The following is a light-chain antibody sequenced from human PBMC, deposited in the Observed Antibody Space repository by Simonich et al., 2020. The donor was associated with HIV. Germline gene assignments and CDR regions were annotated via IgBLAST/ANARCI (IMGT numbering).Light chain of an antibody. CDR3: SSYTSSSTRI. CDR2: DVS. J-gene: IGLJ2*01. V-gene: IGLV2-14*03. CDR1: SSDVDDSNY. Sequence: QSALTQPASVSGSPGQSITISCTGTSSDVDDSNYVFWYQQHPGKAPKLMIYDVSNRPSGVSVRFAGSKSGNTASLTISGLQAEDEAEYYCSSYTSSSTRIFGGGTKLTVL.